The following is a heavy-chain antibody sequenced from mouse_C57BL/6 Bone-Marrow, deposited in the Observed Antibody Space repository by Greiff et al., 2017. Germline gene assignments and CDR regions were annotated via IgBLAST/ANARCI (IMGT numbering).Heavy chain of an antibody. V-gene: IGHV14-4*01. CDR3: TTNCDGSLAWFAY. J-gene: IGHJ3*01. CDR2: IDPENGDT. Sequence: VQLQQSGAELVRPGASVKLSCTASGFNIKDDYMHWVKQRPEQGLEWIGWIDPENGDTEYASKFQGKATITADTSSNTAYLQLSSLTSEDTAVYYCTTNCDGSLAWFAYWGQGTLVTVSA. CDR1: GFNIKDDY. D-gene: IGHD1-1*01.